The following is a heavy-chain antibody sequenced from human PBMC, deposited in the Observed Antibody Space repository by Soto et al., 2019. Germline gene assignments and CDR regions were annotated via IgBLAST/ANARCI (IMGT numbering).Heavy chain of an antibody. V-gene: IGHV1-18*01. Sequence: ASVKVSCKASGYTFTSYDISWVRQAPGQGLEWMGWISAYNGNTNYAQKLQGRVTMTTDTSTSTAYMELRSLRSDDTAVYYCARLYSEDIVVVPAAMPWFDPWGQGTLVTVSS. CDR1: GYTFTSYD. CDR2: ISAYNGNT. D-gene: IGHD2-2*01. CDR3: ARLYSEDIVVVPAAMPWFDP. J-gene: IGHJ5*02.